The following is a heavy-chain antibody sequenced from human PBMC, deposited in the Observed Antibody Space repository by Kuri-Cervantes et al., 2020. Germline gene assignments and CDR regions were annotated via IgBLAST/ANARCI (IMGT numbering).Heavy chain of an antibody. V-gene: IGHV3-48*01. D-gene: IGHD6-6*01. CDR2: ISSSSSTI. Sequence: GGSLRLSCAASGFTFSNAWMSWVRQAPGKGLEWVSYISSSSSTIYYADSVKGRFTISRDNAKNSLYLQMNSLRAEDTAVYYCAREGSYSSSVSQNDYWGQGTLVTVSS. CDR1: GFTFSNAW. CDR3: AREGSYSSSVSQNDY. J-gene: IGHJ4*02.